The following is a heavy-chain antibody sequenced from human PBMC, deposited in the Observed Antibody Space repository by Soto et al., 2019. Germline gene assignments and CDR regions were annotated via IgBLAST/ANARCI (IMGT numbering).Heavy chain of an antibody. CDR2: VNPSGGHT. D-gene: IGHD2-21*02. CDR1: GDTFTDYY. J-gene: IGHJ4*02. Sequence: QVQLVQSGAEVKKPGASVKVSCKASGDTFTDYYRHWVRQAPGQGLEWMGTVNPSGGHTTYAQHFLGRMTMTRDTSTSTLYMELTSLTSEYTAVYYCARGGHVVVVTAALDYWGQGTLVTVSS. CDR3: ARGGHVVVVTAALDY. V-gene: IGHV1-46*01.